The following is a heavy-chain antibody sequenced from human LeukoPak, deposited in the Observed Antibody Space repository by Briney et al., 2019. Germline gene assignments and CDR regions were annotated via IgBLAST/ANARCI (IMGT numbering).Heavy chain of an antibody. CDR3: ARYSDNWFDP. V-gene: IGHV4-59*01. CDR1: GGSISSYY. Sequence: PSETLSLTCTVSGGSISSYYWSWIRQPPGKGLEWIGYIYYSGGTNYNPPLKSRVTISVDTSKNQFSLKLSSVTAADTAVYYCARYSDNWFDPWGQGTLVTVSS. CDR2: IYYSGGT. J-gene: IGHJ5*02. D-gene: IGHD6-13*01.